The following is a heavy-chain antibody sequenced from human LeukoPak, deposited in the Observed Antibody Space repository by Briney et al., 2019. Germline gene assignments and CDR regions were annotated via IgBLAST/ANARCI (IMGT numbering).Heavy chain of an antibody. CDR2: IKQDGSEK. J-gene: IGHJ4*02. D-gene: IGHD2-8*01. Sequence: PGGSLRLSCAGSGFTFRSYWMHWVRQAPGKGLEWVANIKQDGSEKYYVDSVKGRFTISRDNANDSVYLQMNSLRAEDTAVYYCAREVYAVDYWGQGTLVTVSS. CDR1: GFTFRSYW. CDR3: AREVYAVDY. V-gene: IGHV3-7*01.